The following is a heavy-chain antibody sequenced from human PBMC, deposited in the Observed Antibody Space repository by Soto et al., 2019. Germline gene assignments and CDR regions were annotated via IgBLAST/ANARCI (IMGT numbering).Heavy chain of an antibody. J-gene: IGHJ3*01. CDR1: GYSISSGYY. CDR2: FYHSVST. V-gene: IGHV4-38-2*01. CDR3: ARLGYCSGARWYSGRGFDV. D-gene: IGHD2-15*01. Sequence: SETLSLTGAVSGYSISSGYYWGCIRQPPGKGLEWPGSFYHSVSTYYNPSLKSRVTISVDTSKNQFSLELSSVTAADTAVYYCARLGYCSGARWYSGRGFDVCGQVTMFTVSS.